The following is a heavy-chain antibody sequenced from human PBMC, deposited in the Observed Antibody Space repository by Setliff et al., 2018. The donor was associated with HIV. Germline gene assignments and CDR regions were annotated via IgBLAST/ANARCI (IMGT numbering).Heavy chain of an antibody. J-gene: IGHJ4*02. Sequence: PSETLSLTCTVSGGSIMSDGYYWNWIRQHPGKGLEWIGYIYNRGHTYYNPSLKSRVTTSVDTSQNQCSLKLSSVTVADTAIYYCAVMFFYGSGSKSNFDYWGKGTLVTVSS. D-gene: IGHD3-10*01. CDR2: IYNRGHT. CDR1: GGSIMSDGYY. CDR3: AVMFFYGSGSKSNFDY. V-gene: IGHV4-31*03.